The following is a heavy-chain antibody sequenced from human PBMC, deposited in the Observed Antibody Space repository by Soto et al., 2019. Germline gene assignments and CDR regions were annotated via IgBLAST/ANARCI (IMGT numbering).Heavy chain of an antibody. CDR2: IYPGDSDT. V-gene: IGHV5-51*01. Sequence: GESLKISCKGSGYRFSNYWIGWVRQMPGKGLEWMGIIYPGDSDTRYSPSFQGQVTISADKSISTAYLQWSSLKASDTAMYYCARIIFDSSGYPDYWGQGTLVTVSS. D-gene: IGHD3-22*01. CDR3: ARIIFDSSGYPDY. CDR1: GYRFSNYW. J-gene: IGHJ4*02.